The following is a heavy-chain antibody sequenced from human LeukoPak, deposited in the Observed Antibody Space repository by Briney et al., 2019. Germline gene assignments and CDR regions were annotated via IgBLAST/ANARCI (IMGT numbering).Heavy chain of an antibody. J-gene: IGHJ6*02. CDR3: ARRPYSDTSGRLSDV. V-gene: IGHV3-48*02. CDR2: IGSSGSPT. CDR1: GFTFSSYN. D-gene: IGHD3-22*01. Sequence: GGSLRLSCAASGFTFSSYNMNWVRQAPGKGLEWISYIGSSGSPTHYADSVGGRFTISRDNAKNSLYLQMNSLRDEDTAVYFCARRPYSDTSGRLSDVWGQGTTVTVSS.